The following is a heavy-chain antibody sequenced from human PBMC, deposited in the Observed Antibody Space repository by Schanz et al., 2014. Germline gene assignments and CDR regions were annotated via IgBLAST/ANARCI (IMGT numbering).Heavy chain of an antibody. D-gene: IGHD6-6*01. Sequence: QVQLVQSGAEVKKPGASVKVSCKASGYTLTGFGVSWVRQAPGQGREWMGWISAYSGNSKYAQKLQGRVTMTTDTSTSTAYMELRSLRSDDTAVYYCARAGQDFEYSSLSPIWYFDLWGRGTLVTVSS. CDR1: GYTLTGFG. J-gene: IGHJ2*01. CDR2: ISAYSGNS. CDR3: ARAGQDFEYSSLSPIWYFDL. V-gene: IGHV1-18*01.